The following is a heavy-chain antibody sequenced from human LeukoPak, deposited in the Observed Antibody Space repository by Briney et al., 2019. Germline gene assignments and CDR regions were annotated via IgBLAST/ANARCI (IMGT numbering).Heavy chain of an antibody. V-gene: IGHV3-30*02. CDR3: AKGTDSGWYLDAFDI. Sequence: GGSLRLSCAASGFSFSSYGMHWVRQAPGKGLEWVAFIRYDGTNKYYADSVKGRFTISRDNSKNTLYLQMNSLRAEDTAMYYCAKGTDSGWYLDAFDIWGQGTMVTVSS. D-gene: IGHD6-19*01. CDR1: GFSFSSYG. J-gene: IGHJ3*02. CDR2: IRYDGTNK.